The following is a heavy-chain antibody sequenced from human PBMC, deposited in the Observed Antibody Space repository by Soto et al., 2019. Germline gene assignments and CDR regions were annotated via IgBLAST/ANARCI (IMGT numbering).Heavy chain of an antibody. CDR1: GGSISSGGYY. V-gene: IGHV4-31*03. J-gene: IGHJ5*02. CDR3: AGVGGGFVVGPAAIGSWFDR. D-gene: IGHD2-2*02. Sequence: QVQLQESGPGLVKPSQTLSLTCTVSGGSISSGGYYWRWIRQHPGKGLEWIGYIYYSGSTYYNPSVNSRVNISVETSKHQYALELSSLSAACNALYYCAGVGGGFVVGPAAIGSWFDRWGQGTQVTVSS. CDR2: IYYSGST.